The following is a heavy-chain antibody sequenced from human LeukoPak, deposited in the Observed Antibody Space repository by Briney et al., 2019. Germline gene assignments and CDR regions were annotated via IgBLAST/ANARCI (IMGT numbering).Heavy chain of an antibody. CDR2: INHSGST. CDR3: ARGCFRGFDY. Sequence: SETLSLTCAVYGGSFSGYYWSWIRQPPGKGLEWIGEINHSGSTNYNPSLKSRVTISLDTSKNQFSLKLSSVTAADTAVYYCARGCFRGFDYWGQGTLVTVSS. CDR1: GGSFSGYY. J-gene: IGHJ4*02. D-gene: IGHD3-10*01. V-gene: IGHV4-34*01.